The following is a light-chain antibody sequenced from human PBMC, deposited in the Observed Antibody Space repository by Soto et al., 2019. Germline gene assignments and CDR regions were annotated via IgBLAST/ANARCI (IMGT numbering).Light chain of an antibody. J-gene: IGKJ2*01. CDR2: GAS. CDR3: QQYHNWPPYT. V-gene: IGKV3-15*01. CDR1: QSVSTN. Sequence: EIVMTQSPATLSVSPGERATLSCRASQSVSTNLAWYQQKPGQAPRLLMYGASTRATGIPARFSGSGSGTEFTRTISSLQSEDFAVYYCQQYHNWPPYTFGQGTKLESK.